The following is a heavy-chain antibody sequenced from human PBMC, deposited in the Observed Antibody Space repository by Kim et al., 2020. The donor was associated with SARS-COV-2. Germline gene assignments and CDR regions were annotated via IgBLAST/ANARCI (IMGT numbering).Heavy chain of an antibody. CDR2: IDWEDDK. CDR3: ARSFMLRAAYSLDS. V-gene: IGHV2-70*01. D-gene: IGHD3-10*01. CDR1: GFSLTTSGMC. Sequence: SGPTLVKPTQTLTLTCTFSGFSLTTSGMCVTWIRQPPGKALEWLALIDWEDDKYYSTSLNTRLTISKDTSKNQVVLTMTSMNPVDTATYYCARSFMLRAAYSLDSWGQGTLVTVSS. J-gene: IGHJ4*02.